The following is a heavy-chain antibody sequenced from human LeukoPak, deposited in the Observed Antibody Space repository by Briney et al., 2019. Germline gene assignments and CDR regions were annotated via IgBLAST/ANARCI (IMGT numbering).Heavy chain of an antibody. D-gene: IGHD3-16*01. CDR3: ARQAYGTSSFFDH. CDR2: LFHSGTT. J-gene: IGHJ4*02. Sequence: SETLSLTCTVSGDSVSTNLYYWGWIRQPPGKGLEWIGKLFHSGTTYYNPSRKSQLSISVHTNTNQVSLQLNCVTGADTAVYYCARQAYGTSSFFDHWGQGTLVTVSS. CDR1: GDSVSTNLYY. V-gene: IGHV4-39*01.